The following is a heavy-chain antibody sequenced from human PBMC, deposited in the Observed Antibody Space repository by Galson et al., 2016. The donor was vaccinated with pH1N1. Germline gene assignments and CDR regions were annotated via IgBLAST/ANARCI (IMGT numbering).Heavy chain of an antibody. CDR1: GGSITSGDSY. CDR3: ARGIRGTRPDRTYYFEY. D-gene: IGHD1-26*01. V-gene: IGHV4-30-4*01. CDR2: IYHRGLI. J-gene: IGHJ4*02. Sequence: TLSLTCTVSGGSITSGDSYWSWIRQPPGKGLEWIAYIYHRGLIYYSQSLMSRATISLDTSKNQFSLKLDSVSAADTAVYYCARGIRGTRPDRTYYFEYWGQGTLVTVSS.